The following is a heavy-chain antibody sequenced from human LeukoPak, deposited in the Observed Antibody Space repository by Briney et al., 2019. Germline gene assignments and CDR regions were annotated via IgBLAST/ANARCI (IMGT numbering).Heavy chain of an antibody. CDR1: GYTFTSYA. CDR2: INPNSGGT. J-gene: IGHJ4*02. V-gene: IGHV1-2*06. D-gene: IGHD1-26*01. Sequence: GASVKVSCKASGYTFTSYAMHWVRQAPGQGLEWMGRINPNSGGTNYAQKFQGRVTMTRDTSISTAYMELSRLRSDDTAVYYCARDPRRPRSGAFLDYWGQGTLVTVSS. CDR3: ARDPRRPRSGAFLDY.